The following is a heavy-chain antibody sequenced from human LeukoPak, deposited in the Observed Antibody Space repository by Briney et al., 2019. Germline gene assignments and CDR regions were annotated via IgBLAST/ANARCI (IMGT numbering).Heavy chain of an antibody. CDR3: ARDFGWDAFDI. CDR1: GYTFTSYG. CDR2: INAGNGNT. J-gene: IGHJ3*02. Sequence: ASVKVSCKASGYTFTSYGISWVRQAPGQRLEWMGWINAGNGNTKYSQKFQGRVTITRDTSASTAYMELSSLRSEDTAVYYCARDFGWDAFDIWGQGTMVTVSS. D-gene: IGHD3-10*01. V-gene: IGHV1-3*01.